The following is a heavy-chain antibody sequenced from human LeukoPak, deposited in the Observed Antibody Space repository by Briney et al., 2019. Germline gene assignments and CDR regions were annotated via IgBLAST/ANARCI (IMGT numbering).Heavy chain of an antibody. CDR2: IIPIFGTA. J-gene: IGHJ4*02. Sequence: SVKVSCKASGGTFSSYAISWVRQAPGQGLEWMGGIIPIFGTANYAQKFQGRVTITADESTSPAYMELSSLRSEDTAVYYCERLIYSCYDKYYFDYWGQGTLVSVSS. D-gene: IGHD5-12*01. CDR3: ERLIYSCYDKYYFDY. V-gene: IGHV1-69*13. CDR1: GGTFSSYA.